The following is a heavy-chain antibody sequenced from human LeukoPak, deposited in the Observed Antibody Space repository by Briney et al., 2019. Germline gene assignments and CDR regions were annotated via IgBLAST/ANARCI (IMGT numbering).Heavy chain of an antibody. CDR2: IRSSSSTI. D-gene: IGHD2-15*01. Sequence: PGGSLRLSCAASGFTFSSYSMNWVRQAPGKGLEWVSYIRSSSSTIYYADSVKGRFTISRDNAKNSLYLQMNSLRAEDTAVYYCARDQRYCSGGSCYAFDHWGQGTLVTVSS. CDR1: GFTFSSYS. J-gene: IGHJ4*02. CDR3: ARDQRYCSGGSCYAFDH. V-gene: IGHV3-48*01.